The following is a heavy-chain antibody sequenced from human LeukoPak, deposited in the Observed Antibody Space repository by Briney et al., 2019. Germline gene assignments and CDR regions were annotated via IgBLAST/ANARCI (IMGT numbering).Heavy chain of an antibody. J-gene: IGHJ6*04. V-gene: IGHV3-33*01. CDR3: ARGLGLYYYYGMDV. D-gene: IGHD3-16*01. CDR2: IWYGGSNK. CDR1: GFTFSSYG. Sequence: GGSLRLSCAASGFTFSSYGMHWVRQAPGKGLEWVAVIWYGGSNKYYADSVKGRFTISRDNSKNTLYLQMNSLRAEDTAVYYYARGLGLYYYYGMDVWGKGTTVTVSS.